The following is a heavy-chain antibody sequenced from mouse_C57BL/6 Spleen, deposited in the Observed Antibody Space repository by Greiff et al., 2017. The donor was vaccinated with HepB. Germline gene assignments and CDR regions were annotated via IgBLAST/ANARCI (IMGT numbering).Heavy chain of an antibody. V-gene: IGHV6-3*01. CDR2: IRLKSDNYAT. Sequence: EVKVEESGGGLVQPGGSMKLSCVASGFTFSNYWMNWVRQSPEQGLEWVAQIRLKSDNYATHYAESVKGRFTISRDDSKSSVYLQMNNLRAEDTGIYYCTEIIYWGQGTLVTVSA. CDR1: GFTFSNYW. D-gene: IGHD5-1-1*01. J-gene: IGHJ3*01. CDR3: TEIIY.